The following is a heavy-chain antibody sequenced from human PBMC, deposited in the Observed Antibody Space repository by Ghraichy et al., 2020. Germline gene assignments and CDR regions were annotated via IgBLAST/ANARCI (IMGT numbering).Heavy chain of an antibody. Sequence: GGSLRLSCPASGFTFSNYGMHWVRQAPGKGLEWVAFIWYNGINKCYIDSVKGRFTISRDNTKNIVYLQMDSLRPEDTAVYYCARGAKSVAAAKDYWGQGTLVIVSS. CDR3: ARGAKSVAAAKDY. CDR1: GFTFSNYG. J-gene: IGHJ4*02. CDR2: IWYNGINK. V-gene: IGHV3-33*01. D-gene: IGHD6-13*01.